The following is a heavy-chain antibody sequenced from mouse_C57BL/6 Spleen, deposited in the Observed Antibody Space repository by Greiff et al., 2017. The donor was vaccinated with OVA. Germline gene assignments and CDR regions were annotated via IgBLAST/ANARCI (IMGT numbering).Heavy chain of an antibody. V-gene: IGHV5-17*01. CDR1: GFTFSDYG. Sequence: EVKLVESGGGLVKPGGSLKLSCAASGFTFSDYGMHWVRQAPEKGLEWVAYISSGSSTIYYADTVKGRFTISRDNAKNTLFLQMTSLRSEDTAMYYCAREGVYYGSSYEYFDVWGTGTTVTVSS. CDR2: ISSGSSTI. CDR3: AREGVYYGSSYEYFDV. J-gene: IGHJ1*03. D-gene: IGHD1-1*01.